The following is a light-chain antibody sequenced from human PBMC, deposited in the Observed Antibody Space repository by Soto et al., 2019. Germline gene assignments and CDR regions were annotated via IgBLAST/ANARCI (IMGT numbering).Light chain of an antibody. CDR2: KVS. J-gene: IGLJ3*02. V-gene: IGLV2-14*01. Sequence: QSVLTQPAFVSGSRGQSITISCTGTRSDIGSNNYVSWFQQRPGKAPTLIIYKVSNRPSGVSTHFSGSKSGNTASLTISGLLPEDEAEYYCSSYTTTTRLFGGGTKVTAL. CDR3: SSYTTTTRL. CDR1: RSDIGSNNY.